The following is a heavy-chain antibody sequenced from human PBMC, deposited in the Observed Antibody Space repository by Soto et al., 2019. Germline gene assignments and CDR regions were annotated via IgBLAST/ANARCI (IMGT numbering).Heavy chain of an antibody. CDR3: AREGSYSAYNFAHGIQLWSFDF. V-gene: IGHV4-4*07. D-gene: IGHD5-12*01. Sequence: LSLTCTVSGGSINTFYWSWVRQPAGKGLEWIGRIFSSGSTSFNPSLESRVAMSVDTSKNHFSLNLSSVTAADMAVYYCAREGSYSAYNFAHGIQLWSFDFWGKGALVTV. CDR2: IFSSGST. J-gene: IGHJ4*02. CDR1: GGSINTFY.